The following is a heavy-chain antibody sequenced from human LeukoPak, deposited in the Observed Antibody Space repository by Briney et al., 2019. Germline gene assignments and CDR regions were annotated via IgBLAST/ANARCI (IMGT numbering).Heavy chain of an antibody. V-gene: IGHV3-23*01. D-gene: IGHD2-2*01. J-gene: IGHJ4*02. CDR3: AKSGGPAHFDY. CDR2: ISGSGGST. CDR1: GFTFSSYT. Sequence: PGGSLRLSCAASGFTFSSYTMSWVRQAPGKGLEWVSSISGSGGSTFYADSVKGRFTISRDNSKNTLYLQMNSLRAEDTAVYYCAKSGGPAHFDYWGQGTLVTVSS.